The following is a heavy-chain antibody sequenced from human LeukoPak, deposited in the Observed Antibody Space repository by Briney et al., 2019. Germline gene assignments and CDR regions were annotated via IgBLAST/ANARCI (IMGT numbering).Heavy chain of an antibody. V-gene: IGHV3-48*01. D-gene: IGHD5/OR15-5a*01. Sequence: GGSLRLSCAASGFTFSSYSMNWVRQAPGKGLEWVSYISSGSSTIYYADSVKGRFTISRDNAKNSLYLQMNSLRVEETAVYFCARGLRFSMDVWGKGTTVTVSS. CDR2: ISSGSSTI. CDR1: GFTFSSYS. J-gene: IGHJ6*03. CDR3: ARGLRFSMDV.